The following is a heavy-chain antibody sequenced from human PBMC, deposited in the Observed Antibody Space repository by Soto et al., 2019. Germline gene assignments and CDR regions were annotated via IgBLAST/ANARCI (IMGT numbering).Heavy chain of an antibody. Sequence: QVQLVQSGAEVKEPGASVKASCKASGYTFTRYALHWVRQAPGQGLEWIGWVNAGDGNTKYSQNFHGRVNVTRDTAATTFYMELGSLKSEDTAGYYGAGDVSSSIDYWGQGTLVIVSS. CDR1: GYTFTRYA. V-gene: IGHV1-3*01. D-gene: IGHD2-2*01. CDR2: VNAGDGNT. CDR3: AGDVSSSIDY. J-gene: IGHJ4*02.